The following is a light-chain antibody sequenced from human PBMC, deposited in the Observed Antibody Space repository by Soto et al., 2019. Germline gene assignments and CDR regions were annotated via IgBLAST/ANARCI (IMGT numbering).Light chain of an antibody. J-gene: IGKJ2*01. V-gene: IGKV3-20*01. CDR3: QQYGSSPPYT. CDR1: QSISSSY. CDR2: GAS. Sequence: EIVLTQSPGTLSLSPGEGATLSCRASQSISSSYLAWYQQKPGQAPRLLIYGASGRATGIPDRFSGSGSGSGTDFSLTISRLEPEDFAVYYCQQYGSSPPYTFGQGTKLEI.